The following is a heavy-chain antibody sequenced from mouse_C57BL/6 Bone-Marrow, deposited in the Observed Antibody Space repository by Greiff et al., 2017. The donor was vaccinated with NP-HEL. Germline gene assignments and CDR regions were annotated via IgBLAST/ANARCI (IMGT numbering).Heavy chain of an antibody. V-gene: IGHV3-8*01. CDR3: ARWRVTGTKYFDV. D-gene: IGHD4-1*01. CDR2: ISYSGST. Sequence: EVKVIESGPGLAKPSQTLSLSCSVTGYSITSDYWNWIRKFPGNKLEYMGYISYSGSTYYNPSLKSRISITRDTSKNQYYLQLNSVTTEDTATYYCARWRVTGTKYFDVWGTGTTVTVSS. CDR1: GYSITSDY. J-gene: IGHJ1*03.